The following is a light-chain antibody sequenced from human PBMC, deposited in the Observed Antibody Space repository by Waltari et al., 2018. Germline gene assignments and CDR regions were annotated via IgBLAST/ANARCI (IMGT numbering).Light chain of an antibody. CDR2: HVS. CDR1: SRDVGAYNY. V-gene: IGLV2-11*01. J-gene: IGLJ2*01. Sequence: QSALAQPPSVSGSPGQSVTISCPGTSRDVGAYNYVSWYQQHPGNAPRVVIPHVSERPSVVPDRFSASKSGNTASLTITGLQAEDEADYYCRAYAGGPSIFGGGTKLTVL. CDR3: RAYAGGPSI.